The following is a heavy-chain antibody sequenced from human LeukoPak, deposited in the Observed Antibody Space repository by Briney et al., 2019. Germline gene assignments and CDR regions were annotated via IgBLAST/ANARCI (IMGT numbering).Heavy chain of an antibody. J-gene: IGHJ4*02. CDR1: RFTFSTYG. D-gene: IGHD3-10*01. Sequence: PGRSLSLSCAASRFTFSTYGMHWVRQAPGKGLEWVAVIWYDGSNKYYADSVKARFTISRDNSKNTLFLQVNSLRAEDTAVYYCARGNYYNSGSLDYWGQGTLVTVSS. V-gene: IGHV3-33*01. CDR3: ARGNYYNSGSLDY. CDR2: IWYDGSNK.